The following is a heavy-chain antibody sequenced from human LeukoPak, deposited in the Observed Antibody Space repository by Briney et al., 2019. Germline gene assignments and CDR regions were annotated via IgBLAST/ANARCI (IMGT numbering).Heavy chain of an antibody. CDR1: GFTVSSNY. CDR3: ARDQRVDSSGYPYYFDY. J-gene: IGHJ4*02. V-gene: IGHV3-53*01. CDR2: IYSGGYT. Sequence: GGSLRLSCAASGFTVSSNYMSWVRQAPGKGLEWVSVIYSGGYTHYTDSVKGRFTISRDNSKNTLYLQMSSLRVEDTAVYYCARDQRVDSSGYPYYFDYWGQGTLVTVSS. D-gene: IGHD3-22*01.